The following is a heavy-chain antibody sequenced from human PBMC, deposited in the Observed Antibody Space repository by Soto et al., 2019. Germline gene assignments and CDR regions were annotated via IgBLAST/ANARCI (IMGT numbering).Heavy chain of an antibody. J-gene: IGHJ6*02. Sequence: GHLVESGGGVAQPGRSLRLSCAASGFTFSSYAMHWVRQTPGQGLEWVAVISYDGSNKYYADSVKGRFTISSDNSNDTVYLQMKCLRAEDTAVYFCARVLRILGGRYYYGMNIWGQGTTVTVSS. CDR3: ARVLRILGGRYYYGMNI. CDR2: ISYDGSNK. CDR1: GFTFSSYA. V-gene: IGHV3-30*14. D-gene: IGHD3-16*01.